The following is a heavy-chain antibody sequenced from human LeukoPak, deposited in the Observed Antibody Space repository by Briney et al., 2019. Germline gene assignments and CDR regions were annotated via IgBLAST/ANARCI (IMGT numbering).Heavy chain of an antibody. Sequence: PSETLSLTCTVSGGSISSHYWSWIRQPPGKGLEWIGYFYSGSTNYNPPLNSRVTISADTSKNQFSLQLTSVTAADTAVYYCARGQRWLQYDLDYWGQGTLVTVSS. D-gene: IGHD5-24*01. J-gene: IGHJ4*02. CDR2: FYSGST. CDR1: GGSISSHY. CDR3: ARGQRWLQYDLDY. V-gene: IGHV4-59*11.